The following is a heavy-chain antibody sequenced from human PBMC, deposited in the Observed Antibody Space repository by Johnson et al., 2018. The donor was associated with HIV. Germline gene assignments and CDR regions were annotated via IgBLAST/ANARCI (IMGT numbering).Heavy chain of an antibody. V-gene: IGHV3-23*04. D-gene: IGHD5-12*01. CDR2: ISGSGGST. J-gene: IGHJ3*02. CDR1: GFTFSSYA. Sequence: VQLVESGGGLVQPGGSLRLSCAASGFTFSSYAMSWVRQAPGKGLEWVSAISGSGGSTYYADSVKGRFTISRDNAKNSLYLQMNSLSPEDTAVYFCARGRATALDIDAFDIWGQGTMVTVSS. CDR3: ARGRATALDIDAFDI.